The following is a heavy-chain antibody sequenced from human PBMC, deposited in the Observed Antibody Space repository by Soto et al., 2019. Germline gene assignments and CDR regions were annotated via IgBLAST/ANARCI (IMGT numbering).Heavy chain of an antibody. CDR3: VRGDGDYHEGNGYLGRH. Sequence: PGGSLRLSCEASGFTFRTYWMHWVRQAPGKGLVWVSRIKSDGSGTYYVDSMEGRFTISRDNAQNTLYLQMNSLRAEDTAVYYCVRGDGDYHEGNGYLGRHWGQGTLVTVSS. J-gene: IGHJ4*02. D-gene: IGHD5-18*01. CDR1: GFTFRTYW. V-gene: IGHV3-74*01. CDR2: IKSDGSGT.